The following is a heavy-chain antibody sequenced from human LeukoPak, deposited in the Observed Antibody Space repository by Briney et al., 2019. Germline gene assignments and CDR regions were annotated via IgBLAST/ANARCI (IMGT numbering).Heavy chain of an antibody. J-gene: IGHJ3*02. CDR3: ARDGTTVTTGNAFDI. Sequence: GGSLRLSCAASGFTFSSYWMSWVRQAPGKGLEWVANIKQDGSEKYYVDSVKGRFTISRDNAKNSLYLQMNSLRAEDTAVYYWARDGTTVTTGNAFDIWGQGTMVTVSS. D-gene: IGHD4-17*01. CDR2: IKQDGSEK. CDR1: GFTFSSYW. V-gene: IGHV3-7*03.